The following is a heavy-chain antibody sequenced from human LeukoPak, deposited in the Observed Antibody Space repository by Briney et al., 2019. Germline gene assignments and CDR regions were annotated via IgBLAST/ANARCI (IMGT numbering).Heavy chain of an antibody. V-gene: IGHV1-8*01. CDR3: ARLRHQLVNWFDP. CDR2: MNTNGGNT. Sequence: ASVKVSCKASGYTFTSYDINWVRQGPGQGLEWMGWMNTNGGNTGNAQTFQGRVTMTRNTSISTAYMELSSLRSEDTAVYYCARLRHQLVNWFDPWGQGTLVTVSS. CDR1: GYTFTSYD. J-gene: IGHJ5*02. D-gene: IGHD6-13*01.